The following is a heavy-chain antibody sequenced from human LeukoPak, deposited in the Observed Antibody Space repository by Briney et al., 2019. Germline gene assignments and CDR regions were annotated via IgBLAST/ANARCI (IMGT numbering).Heavy chain of an antibody. J-gene: IGHJ6*03. V-gene: IGHV3-20*01. D-gene: IGHD3-3*01. CDR1: GFTFDDYG. CDR2: INWKGSST. Sequence: PGGSLRLSCAASGFTFDDYGMSWVRQAPGKGLEWVSGINWKGSSTGYADSVKGRFTISRDNAKNSLYLQMNSLRAEDTALYHCAKIRFGDYYYYMDVWGKGTTVTVPS. CDR3: AKIRFGDYYYYMDV.